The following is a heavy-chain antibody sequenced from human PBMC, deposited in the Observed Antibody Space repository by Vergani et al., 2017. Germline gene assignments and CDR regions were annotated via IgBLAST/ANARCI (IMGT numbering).Heavy chain of an antibody. J-gene: IGHJ5*02. CDR2: IYYSGST. CDR1: GGSISSYY. V-gene: IGHV4-59*01. CDR3: ARGHYDFWSGSYNWFDP. D-gene: IGHD3-3*01. Sequence: QVQLQESGPGLVKPSQTLSLTCTVSGGSISSYYWSWIRQPPGKGLEWIGYIYYSGSTNYNPSLKSRVTISVDTSKNQFSLKLSSVTAADTAVYYCARGHYDFWSGSYNWFDPWGQGTLVTVSS.